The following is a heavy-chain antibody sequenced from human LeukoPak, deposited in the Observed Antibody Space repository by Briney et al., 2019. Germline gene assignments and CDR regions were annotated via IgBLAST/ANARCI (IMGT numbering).Heavy chain of an antibody. V-gene: IGHV3-48*03. D-gene: IGHD3-22*01. J-gene: IGHJ4*02. CDR3: ARDVYNDDGIDY. CDR2: ISSSGSTI. Sequence: GALRLSCAASGFTFSSYEMHWVRQAPGKGLQWVSYISSSGSTIYYAGSVKGRFTISRDNAKNSLYLQMNSLRAEDTAVYYCARDVYNDDGIDYWGQGTLVTVAS. CDR1: GFTFSSYE.